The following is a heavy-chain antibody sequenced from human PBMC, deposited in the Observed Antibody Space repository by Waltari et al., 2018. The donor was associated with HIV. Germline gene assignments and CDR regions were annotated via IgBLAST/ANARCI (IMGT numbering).Heavy chain of an antibody. J-gene: IGHJ6*02. V-gene: IGHV3-74*01. CDR1: GFTFSRSW. Sequence: EVQLVESGGGLVQPGGSMRLPCAAVGFTFSRSWLHWVRQAPGKGLVWVSRINTDGSSTSYADSVKGRFTISRDNAKNTLYLQMNSLRAEDTAVYYCARGGHCSGISCYTGDYSYGLDVWGQGTTVTVSS. CDR3: ARGGHCSGISCYTGDYSYGLDV. CDR2: INTDGSST. D-gene: IGHD2-2*02.